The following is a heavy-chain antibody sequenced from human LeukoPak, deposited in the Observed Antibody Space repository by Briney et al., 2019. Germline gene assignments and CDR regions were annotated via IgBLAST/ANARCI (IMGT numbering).Heavy chain of an antibody. J-gene: IGHJ4*02. CDR1: GYIFTRYY. D-gene: IGHD6-13*01. V-gene: IGHV1-2*02. Sequence: ASVKVSCKASGYIFTRYYMHWVRQAPGQALEWMGWINPNSGGTKYAQQFQGRVTMIRDTSISTAYMELSRLTSDDTAVYYCERGEGDSSSWPLNYWGQGTLVPVSS. CDR2: INPNSGGT. CDR3: ERGEGDSSSWPLNY.